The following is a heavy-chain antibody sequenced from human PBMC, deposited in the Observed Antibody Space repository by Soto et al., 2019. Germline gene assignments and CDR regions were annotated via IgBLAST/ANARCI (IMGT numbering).Heavy chain of an antibody. V-gene: IGHV4-31*11. Sequence: SETLSLTCAVSGGSITSGGYYWSWIRQYPGKGLEWIGYIYYTGSTSGKPSLKSRLTISVDTSKNQFSLELSSVTAADTGVYYCARVVDTAMGDNAFDIWGQGTMVTVSS. CDR3: ARVVDTAMGDNAFDI. CDR2: IYYTGST. CDR1: GGSITSGGYY. D-gene: IGHD5-18*01. J-gene: IGHJ3*02.